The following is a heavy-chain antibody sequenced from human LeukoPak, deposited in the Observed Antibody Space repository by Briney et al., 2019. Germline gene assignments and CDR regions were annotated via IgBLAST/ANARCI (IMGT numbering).Heavy chain of an antibody. V-gene: IGHV3-11*03. Sequence: GGSLRLSCAASGFTFSDYYMIWIRQAPGKGLEWVSYISSSSSYTNYADSVKGRFTISRDNAKNSLYLQMNSLRAEDTAVYYCASYVEMATIHDAFDIWGQGTMVTVSS. CDR2: ISSSSSYT. CDR1: GFTFSDYY. CDR3: ASYVEMATIHDAFDI. D-gene: IGHD5-24*01. J-gene: IGHJ3*02.